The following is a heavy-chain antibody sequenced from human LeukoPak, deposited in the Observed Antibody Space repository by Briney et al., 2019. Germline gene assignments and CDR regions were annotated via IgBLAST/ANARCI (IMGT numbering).Heavy chain of an antibody. CDR2: IKEDGSER. CDR3: ARNGRGYSGYDYFDY. Sequence: GGSLRLSCAASGFTFSNYWMTWVRQAPGKGLEWVANIKEDGSERDYVDSVKGRFTISRDNAKNSLYLQMDSLRAEDTALYYCARNGRGYSGYDYFDYWGQGTLVTVSS. D-gene: IGHD5-12*01. CDR1: GFTFSNYW. J-gene: IGHJ4*02. V-gene: IGHV3-7*01.